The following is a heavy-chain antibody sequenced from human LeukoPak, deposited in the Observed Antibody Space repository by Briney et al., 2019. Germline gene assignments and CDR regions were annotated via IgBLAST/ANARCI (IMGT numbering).Heavy chain of an antibody. Sequence: SETLSLTCTVSGGSISSSSYYWGWIRQPPGKGLEWIGYIYYIGSTNYNPSLKSRVTISVDTSKNQFSLKLGSVTAADTAVYYCATTPRDGYPFDYWGQGTLVTVSS. CDR2: IYYIGST. CDR3: ATTPRDGYPFDY. D-gene: IGHD5-24*01. J-gene: IGHJ4*02. V-gene: IGHV4-61*05. CDR1: GGSISSSSYY.